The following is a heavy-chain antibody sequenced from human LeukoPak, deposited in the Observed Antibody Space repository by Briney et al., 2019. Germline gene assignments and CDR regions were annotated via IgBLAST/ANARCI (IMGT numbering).Heavy chain of an antibody. J-gene: IGHJ4*02. CDR1: GFTFRRDW. Sequence: GGSLRLSCAASGFTFRRDWMHWVRQGPGKGLVWVSGIGGDGALTADADSVKGRFTISGDKAKNSLYLQMNSLRVEDTAVYYCARDYKYAFDNWGQGTLVTVSS. CDR3: ARDYKYAFDN. D-gene: IGHD5-24*01. CDR2: IGGDGALT. V-gene: IGHV3-74*03.